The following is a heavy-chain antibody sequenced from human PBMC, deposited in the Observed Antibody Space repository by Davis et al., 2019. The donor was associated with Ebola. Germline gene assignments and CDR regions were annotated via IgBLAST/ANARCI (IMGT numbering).Heavy chain of an antibody. D-gene: IGHD3-22*01. CDR1: GFTFSSYA. CDR2: ISGSGGST. V-gene: IGHV3-23*01. CDR3: ARHLTESSGYHEPYFDN. J-gene: IGHJ4*02. Sequence: PGGSLRLSCAASGFTFSSYAMSWVRQAPGKGLEWVSAISGSGGSTYYADSVKGRFTISRDNSKNTLYLQMNSLRAEDTAVYYCARHLTESSGYHEPYFDNWGQGTLVTVSS.